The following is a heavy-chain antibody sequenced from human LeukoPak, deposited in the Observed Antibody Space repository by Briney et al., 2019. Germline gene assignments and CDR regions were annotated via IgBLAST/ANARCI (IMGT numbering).Heavy chain of an antibody. CDR3: SRDSVGADDY. Sequence: PGGSLRLSCAASGFTLSNYWLHWVRQAPGKGPVWVSRINPDGSRIDYAESVRGRFTISRDSAKNTLYLQMNSLRAEDTAVYYCSRDSVGADDYWGQGTLVTVSS. V-gene: IGHV3-74*01. J-gene: IGHJ4*02. CDR2: INPDGSRI. D-gene: IGHD1-26*01. CDR1: GFTLSNYW.